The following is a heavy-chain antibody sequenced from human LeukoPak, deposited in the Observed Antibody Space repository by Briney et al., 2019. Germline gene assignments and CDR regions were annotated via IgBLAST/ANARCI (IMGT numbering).Heavy chain of an antibody. Sequence: ASVKVSCKASGYTFTGYYMHWVRQAPGQGLEWMGWMNPNSGNTGYAQKFQGRVTMTRNTSISTAYMELSSLRSEDTAVYYCARSEDDYGDYWGQGTLVTVSS. J-gene: IGHJ4*02. CDR3: ARSEDDYGDY. CDR2: MNPNSGNT. D-gene: IGHD2-15*01. CDR1: GYTFTGYY. V-gene: IGHV1-8*02.